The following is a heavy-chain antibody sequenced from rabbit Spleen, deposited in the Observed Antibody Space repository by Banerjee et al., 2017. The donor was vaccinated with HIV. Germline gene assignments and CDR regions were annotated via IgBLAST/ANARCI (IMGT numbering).Heavy chain of an antibody. Sequence: QEQLVESGGGLVKPEGSLKLSCKASGFDFSSYGMNWVRQAPGKGLEWITCINMVTGKSVYASWAKGRFIMSRTSSTKVTLQMTSLTAADTATYFCARGDAGYGFITRLDLWGPGTLVTVS. D-gene: IGHD6-1*01. V-gene: IGHV1S45*01. CDR3: ARGDAGYGFITRLDL. CDR2: INMVTGKS. CDR1: GFDFSSYG. J-gene: IGHJ3*01.